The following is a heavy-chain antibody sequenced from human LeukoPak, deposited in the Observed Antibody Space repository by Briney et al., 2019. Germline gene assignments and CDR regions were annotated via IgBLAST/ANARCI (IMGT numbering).Heavy chain of an antibody. CDR1: GGSISSGSYY. J-gene: IGHJ4*02. Sequence: PSETLSLTCTVSGGSISSGSYYWSWIRQPAGKGLEWIGRIYTSGSTNCNPSLKSRVTISVDTSKNQFSLKLSSVTAADTAVYYCARGPSPDYYDSSGYYYFDYWGQGTLVTVSS. CDR2: IYTSGST. CDR3: ARGPSPDYYDSSGYYYFDY. V-gene: IGHV4-61*02. D-gene: IGHD3-22*01.